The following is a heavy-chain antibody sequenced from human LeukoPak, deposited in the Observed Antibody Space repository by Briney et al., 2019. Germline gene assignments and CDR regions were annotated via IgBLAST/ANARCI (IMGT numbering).Heavy chain of an antibody. CDR2: ISYDGSNK. V-gene: IGHV3-30*18. CDR1: GFTFYSYV. Sequence: PGGSLRLSCAASGFTFYSYVMHWVRQAPGKGLEWVAVISYDGSNKYYADSVKGRFTISRDNSKNTLYLQMNSLGAEDTAVYYCAKVHSSGWYHFDYWGQGTLVTVSS. CDR3: AKVHSSGWYHFDY. D-gene: IGHD6-19*01. J-gene: IGHJ4*02.